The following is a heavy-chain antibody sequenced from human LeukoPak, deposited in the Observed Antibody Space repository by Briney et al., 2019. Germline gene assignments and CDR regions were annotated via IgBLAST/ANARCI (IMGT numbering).Heavy chain of an antibody. D-gene: IGHD5-12*01. Sequence: GGSLRLSCPAYGFTFDDYSMHWVRQAPGKVLEWVSCIRWNSGSIGYADSVKGPFTISRDNAKNSRNLQMNSLRAEDMALDYCAKGGYSGYDSGFDYWGQGTLVTVSP. CDR3: AKGGYSGYDSGFDY. CDR2: IRWNSGSI. V-gene: IGHV3-9*03. J-gene: IGHJ4*02. CDR1: GFTFDDYS.